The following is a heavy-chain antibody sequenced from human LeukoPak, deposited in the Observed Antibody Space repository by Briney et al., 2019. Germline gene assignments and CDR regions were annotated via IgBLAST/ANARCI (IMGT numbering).Heavy chain of an antibody. CDR3: VKDHLVRGVMAS. V-gene: IGHV3-33*03. J-gene: IGHJ5*02. CDR2: IWHDGSDI. D-gene: IGHD3-10*01. Sequence: PGRSLRLSCAASGFVFSTSVMHWVRQAPGKGLEWVALIWHDGSDIYYSDSVKGRFTISRDNSKNTLYLQTHSLTTEDTAVYCRVKDHLVRGVMASWGQGTLVTVSS. CDR1: GFVFSTSV.